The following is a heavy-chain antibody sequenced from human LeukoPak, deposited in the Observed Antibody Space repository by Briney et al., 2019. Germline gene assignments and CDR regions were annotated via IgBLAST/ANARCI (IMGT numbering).Heavy chain of an antibody. Sequence: PSETLSLTWAVYGGSFSGYYWSWIRQPPGKGLEWIGEINHSGSTNYNPSLKSRVTISVDTSKNQFSLKLSSVAAADAALYYCARPGPSRYYFWSGYYNPSPPMDYWGQGTLVTVPS. J-gene: IGHJ4*02. CDR2: INHSGST. D-gene: IGHD3-3*01. V-gene: IGHV4-34*01. CDR3: ARPGPSRYYFWSGYYNPSPPMDY. CDR1: GGSFSGYY.